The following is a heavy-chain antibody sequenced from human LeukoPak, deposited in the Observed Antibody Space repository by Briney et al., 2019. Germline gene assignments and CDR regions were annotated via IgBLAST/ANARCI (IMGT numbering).Heavy chain of an antibody. CDR3: ARGWEWWDY. CDR1: GFSVSSNY. V-gene: IGHV3-53*01. Sequence: GGSLRLSCAASGFSVSSNYMSWVRQAPGKGLEWVAVIYNSGTTKYADSVKGRFTIASDSSNNTLYLQMNSLRAEDTAVYYCARGWEWWDYWGQGSLVTVSS. J-gene: IGHJ4*02. CDR2: IYNSGTT. D-gene: IGHD2-15*01.